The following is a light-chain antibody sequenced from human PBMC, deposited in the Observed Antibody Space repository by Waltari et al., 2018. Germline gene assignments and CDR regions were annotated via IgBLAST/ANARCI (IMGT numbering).Light chain of an antibody. CDR2: EGS. CDR3: CSYAGSSTWV. CDR1: SSDVGSYNL. Sequence: QSALTQPASVSGSPGQSITISCTGTSSDVGSYNLVSWYQQPPGKAPKPMIYEGSKRPSGVSNRFSGSRSGNTASLTIAGLQAEDAADYYCCSYAGSSTWVFGGGTKLTVL. J-gene: IGLJ3*02. V-gene: IGLV2-23*01.